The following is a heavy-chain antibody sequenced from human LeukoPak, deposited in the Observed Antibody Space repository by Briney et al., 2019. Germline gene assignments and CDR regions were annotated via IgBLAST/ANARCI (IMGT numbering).Heavy chain of an antibody. J-gene: IGHJ5*02. V-gene: IGHV3-23*01. D-gene: IGHD5-12*01. Sequence: GGSLRLSCAASGFTFSTFAMSWVRQAPGKGLEWVSAISGSGGGTYYADSVRGRLTISRDNSKNTLYLQMSSLRAEDTAVYYCAKAFSAYENWPPNWFDPWGQGTLVTVSS. CDR2: ISGSGGGT. CDR1: GFTFSTFA. CDR3: AKAFSAYENWPPNWFDP.